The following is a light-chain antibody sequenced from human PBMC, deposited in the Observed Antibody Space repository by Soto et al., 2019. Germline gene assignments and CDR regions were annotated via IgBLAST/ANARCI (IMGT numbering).Light chain of an antibody. Sequence: EIVLTQSPGTLSLSPGERATLSCRTSQSVSSSYLAWYQQKPGQAPRLLIYGASSRATGIPDRFTGSGSGTDFSLTINRLESEDFAVYYCQHYGSSPPITFGQGTRREIK. CDR2: GAS. V-gene: IGKV3-20*01. J-gene: IGKJ5*01. CDR3: QHYGSSPPIT. CDR1: QSVSSSY.